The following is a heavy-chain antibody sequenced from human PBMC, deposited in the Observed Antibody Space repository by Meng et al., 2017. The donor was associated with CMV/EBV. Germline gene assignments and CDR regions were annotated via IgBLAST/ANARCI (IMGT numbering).Heavy chain of an antibody. CDR2: IYYSGST. Sequence: GSLRLSCTVPGGSISSSSYYWGWIRQPPGKGLEWIGSIYYSGSTYYNPSLKSRVTISVDTSKNQFSLKLSSVTAADTAVYYCARHRQQLILHAFDIWGQGTMVTVSS. J-gene: IGHJ3*02. D-gene: IGHD6-13*01. CDR1: GGSISSSSYY. CDR3: ARHRQQLILHAFDI. V-gene: IGHV4-39*01.